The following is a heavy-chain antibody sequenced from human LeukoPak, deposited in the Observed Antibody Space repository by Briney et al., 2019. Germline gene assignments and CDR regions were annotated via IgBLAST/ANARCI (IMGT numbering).Heavy chain of an antibody. CDR3: VKGRGVITTVTAHYFDY. D-gene: IGHD4-17*01. J-gene: IGHJ4*02. CDR2: ISSNGGST. Sequence: GGSLRLSCSASGFTFSSYAMHWVRRAPGKGLQYVSAISSNGGSTYYAASVKGRFTLSRDNSKNTLYLQMSSLRVEDTAVYYCVKGRGVITTVTAHYFDYWGQGTLVTVSS. V-gene: IGHV3-64D*09. CDR1: GFTFSSYA.